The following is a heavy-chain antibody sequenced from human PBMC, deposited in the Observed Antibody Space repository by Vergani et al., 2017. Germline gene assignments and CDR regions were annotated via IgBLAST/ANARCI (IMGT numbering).Heavy chain of an antibody. D-gene: IGHD3-3*01. CDR2: IIPIFGTA. Sequence: QVQLVQSGAEVKKPGSSVKVSCKASGGTFSSYAISWVRQAPGQGLEWMGGIIPIFGTANYAQKFQGRVTITADKSTSAAYMELSSLRSEDTAVYYCARDWRIFGVVTDYYYYGMDVWGQGTTGTVAS. V-gene: IGHV1-69*06. CDR1: GGTFSSYA. CDR3: ARDWRIFGVVTDYYYYGMDV. J-gene: IGHJ6*02.